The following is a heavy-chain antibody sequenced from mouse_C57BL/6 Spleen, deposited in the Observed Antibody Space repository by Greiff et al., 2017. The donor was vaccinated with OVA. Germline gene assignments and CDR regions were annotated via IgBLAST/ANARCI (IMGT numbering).Heavy chain of an antibody. V-gene: IGHV2-3*01. J-gene: IGHJ4*01. CDR2: IWGDGST. CDR3: AVITTVVAEYAMDY. CDR1: GFSLTSYG. D-gene: IGHD1-1*01. Sequence: VKLMESGPGLVAPSQSLSITCTVSGFSLTSYGVSWVRQPPGKGLEWLGVIWGDGSTNYHSALISRLSISKDNSKSQVFLKLNSLQTDDTATYYCAVITTVVAEYAMDYWGQGTSVTVSS.